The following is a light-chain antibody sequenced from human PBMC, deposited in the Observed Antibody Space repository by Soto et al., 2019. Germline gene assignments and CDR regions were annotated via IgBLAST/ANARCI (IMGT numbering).Light chain of an antibody. CDR3: MQSLQTWT. Sequence: DIVMTQSPLSLPVTPGEPASISCRSSQSLLHSNGYNYLDWYLQKPGQSPQLLIYLGSNRASGVPHRFSGSGSCTYFTLKISRLEADDVGVYYCMQSLQTWTFGQGTKVEIK. J-gene: IGKJ1*01. V-gene: IGKV2-28*01. CDR1: QSLLHSNGYNY. CDR2: LGS.